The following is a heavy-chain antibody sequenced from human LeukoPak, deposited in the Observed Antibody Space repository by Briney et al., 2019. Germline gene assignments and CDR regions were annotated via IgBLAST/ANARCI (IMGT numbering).Heavy chain of an antibody. J-gene: IGHJ3*02. V-gene: IGHV3-23*01. D-gene: IGHD6-13*01. Sequence: GGSLRLSCGASGFTFSSSAMNWVRQAPGKGLEWVSAISSSGGSTHYADSVKGRFTVSRDNSKNMLYLQLNSLKAEDTAVYYCAKEDSGSGDAFDIWGQGTMVTVSS. CDR1: GFTFSSSA. CDR2: ISSSGGST. CDR3: AKEDSGSGDAFDI.